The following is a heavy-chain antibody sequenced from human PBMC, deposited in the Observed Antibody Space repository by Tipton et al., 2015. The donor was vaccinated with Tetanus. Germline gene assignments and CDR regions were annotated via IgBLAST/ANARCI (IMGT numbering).Heavy chain of an antibody. Sequence: TLSLTCTVSGGSINRGDYYWTWIRQSPGKGLEWIGYIYYNGNIYYNPSLESRAIISGDTSKNQFSLKLTSVSAADTAVYYCARGNGEGSGWYTYWGRGTQVTVAS. CDR3: ARGNGEGSGWYTY. CDR1: GGSINRGDYY. D-gene: IGHD6-19*01. V-gene: IGHV4-30-4*01. J-gene: IGHJ4*02. CDR2: IYYNGNI.